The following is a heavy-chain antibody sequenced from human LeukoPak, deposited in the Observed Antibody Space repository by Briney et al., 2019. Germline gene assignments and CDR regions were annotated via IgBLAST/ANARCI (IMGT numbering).Heavy chain of an antibody. CDR1: GYSISSGYY. Sequence: PSGTLSLTCTVSGYSISSGYYWGWIRQPPGKGLEWIGSIYYSGSTYYNPSLKSRVTISVDTSKNQFSLKLSSVTAADTAVYYCARNRYYYGSGSYGVPNWFDPWGQGTLVTVSS. CDR3: ARNRYYYGSGSYGVPNWFDP. D-gene: IGHD3-10*01. CDR2: IYYSGST. J-gene: IGHJ5*02. V-gene: IGHV4-38-2*02.